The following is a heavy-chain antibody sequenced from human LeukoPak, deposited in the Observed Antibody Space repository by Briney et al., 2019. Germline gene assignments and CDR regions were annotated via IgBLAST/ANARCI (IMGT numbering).Heavy chain of an antibody. Sequence: PGGSLRLSCAASGFTFSTYSMTWVRQGPGKGLEWVSSIYPSGDSTFYADSVKGRFTISRDNSKNSLSLQMNSLRVEDTAIYYCARDRGWLTSDYWGQGILVTVSS. V-gene: IGHV3-23*01. CDR3: ARDRGWLTSDY. D-gene: IGHD6-19*01. CDR2: IYPSGDST. J-gene: IGHJ4*02. CDR1: GFTFSTYS.